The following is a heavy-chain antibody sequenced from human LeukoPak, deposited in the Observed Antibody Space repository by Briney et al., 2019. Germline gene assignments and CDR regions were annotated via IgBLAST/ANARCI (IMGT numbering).Heavy chain of an antibody. J-gene: IGHJ4*02. CDR2: IGTAGDT. D-gene: IGHD1-26*01. CDR1: GFDFSRSD. CDR3: ATESGTYSGTCFDY. V-gene: IGHV3-13*01. Sequence: QSGGSLRLSCAASGFDFSRSDMHWVRQVTGKGLEWVSGIGTAGDTFYPDSVKGRFTISRDNAKNSLYLQMNSLRAEDTAVYYCATESGTYSGTCFDYWGQGTLVTVSS.